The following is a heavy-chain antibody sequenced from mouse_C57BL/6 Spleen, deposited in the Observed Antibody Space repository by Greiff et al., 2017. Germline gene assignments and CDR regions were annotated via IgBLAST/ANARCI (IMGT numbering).Heavy chain of an antibody. CDR2: IDPSDSYT. CDR3: ARSTMVTGAY. J-gene: IGHJ3*01. V-gene: IGHV1-59*01. D-gene: IGHD2-2*01. CDR1: GYTFTSYW. Sequence: VQLQQPGAELVRPGTSVKLSCKASGYTFTSYWMHWVKQRPGQGLEWIGVIDPSDSYTNYNQKLKGKATLTVDTSSSTAYMQLSNLTSEDSAVYYCARSTMVTGAYWGQGTLVTVSA.